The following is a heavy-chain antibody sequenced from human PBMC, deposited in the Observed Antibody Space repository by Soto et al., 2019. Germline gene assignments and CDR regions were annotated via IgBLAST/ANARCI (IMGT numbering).Heavy chain of an antibody. CDR1: GDSVSRYY. Sequence: SETLSLTCTVSGDSVSRYYWSWIRQPPGKGLEWIGYIYSSGSTNDNPSLKSRVTISLDTSKNQSSLRLTSVTAADTALYYCVRHVHSRSWRVAVWGQGTTVTVSS. J-gene: IGHJ6*02. CDR3: VRHVHSRSWRVAV. D-gene: IGHD6-13*01. CDR2: IYSSGST. V-gene: IGHV4-4*08.